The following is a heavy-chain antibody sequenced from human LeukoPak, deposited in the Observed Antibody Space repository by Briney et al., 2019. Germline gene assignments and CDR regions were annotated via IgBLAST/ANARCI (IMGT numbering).Heavy chain of an antibody. J-gene: IGHJ4*02. Sequence: GGSLRLSCAASGFSFSSYSMNWVRQAPGKGLEWVSSISSSSYIYYADSVKGRFTISRDNAENSLYLQMNSLRAEDTAVYYCARARSSGWYRDYWGQGTLVTVSS. D-gene: IGHD6-19*01. CDR3: ARARSSGWYRDY. CDR1: GFSFSSYS. CDR2: ISSSSYI. V-gene: IGHV3-21*01.